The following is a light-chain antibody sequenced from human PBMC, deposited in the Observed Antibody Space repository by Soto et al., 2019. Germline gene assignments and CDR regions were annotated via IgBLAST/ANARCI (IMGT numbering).Light chain of an antibody. J-gene: IGKJ2*01. CDR2: GAS. Sequence: EIVMTQSPATLSVSPGERATLSCRASQSVSSNLAWYQQKPGQAPRLLIYGASTKATGIPARFSGSGSGTELTLTISSLQSENFAVYYCLQYNTWPYTFGQGTKLEIK. CDR3: LQYNTWPYT. V-gene: IGKV3-15*01. CDR1: QSVSSN.